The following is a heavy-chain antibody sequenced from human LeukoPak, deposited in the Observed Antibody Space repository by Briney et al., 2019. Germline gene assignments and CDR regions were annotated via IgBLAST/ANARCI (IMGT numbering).Heavy chain of an antibody. D-gene: IGHD2-15*01. J-gene: IGHJ5*02. CDR3: ARTVVVVAASSRFDP. V-gene: IGHV1-69*13. CDR1: GGTFSSYA. Sequence: AAVKVSCKASGGTFSSYAISWVRQAPGQGLEWMGGIIPIFGTANYAQKFQGRVTITADESTSTAYMELSSLRSEDTAVYYCARTVVVVAASSRFDPWGQGTLVTVSS. CDR2: IIPIFGTA.